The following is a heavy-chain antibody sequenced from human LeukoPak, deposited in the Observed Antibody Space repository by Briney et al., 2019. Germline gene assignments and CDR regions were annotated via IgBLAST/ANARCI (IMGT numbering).Heavy chain of an antibody. CDR3: ARDDRRRNIVVVVAATAFDI. CDR2: ISSSSSYI. D-gene: IGHD2-15*01. J-gene: IGHJ3*02. Sequence: GGSLRLSCAASGFTFSSYSMNWVRQAPGKGLEWVSSISSSSSYIYYADSVKGRFTISRDNAKNSLYLQMNSLRAEDTAVYCCARDDRRRNIVVVVAATAFDIWGQGTMVTVSS. V-gene: IGHV3-21*01. CDR1: GFTFSSYS.